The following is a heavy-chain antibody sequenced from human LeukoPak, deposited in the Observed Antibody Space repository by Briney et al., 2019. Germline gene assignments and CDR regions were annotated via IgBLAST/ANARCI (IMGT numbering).Heavy chain of an antibody. CDR1: GYTFSDYY. CDR2: INPHSGGT. V-gene: IGHV1-2*04. Sequence: ASVKVSCKASGYTFSDYYLHWVRQAPGHGLEWMGWINPHSGGTHYAQKFQGWVTMTRDTSISTAYMELSSLRSDDTAVYFCAREIVATIGGAFDIWGQGTMVTVSS. J-gene: IGHJ3*02. CDR3: AREIVATIGGAFDI. D-gene: IGHD5-12*01.